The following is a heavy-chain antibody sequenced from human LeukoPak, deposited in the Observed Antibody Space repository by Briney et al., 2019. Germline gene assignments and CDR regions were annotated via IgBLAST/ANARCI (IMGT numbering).Heavy chain of an antibody. Sequence: GASVKASCKASGITFTSDYIHWVRQAPGQGLEWMGIINPSGDATTYAQQFRGRVTMTRDTCTSTVYMELSSLRSGETAVYYCARVLSEARGRDAFHIWGQGTVVTVSS. D-gene: IGHD6-25*01. CDR3: ARVLSEARGRDAFHI. CDR2: INPSGDAT. J-gene: IGHJ3*02. CDR1: GITFTSDY. V-gene: IGHV1-46*01.